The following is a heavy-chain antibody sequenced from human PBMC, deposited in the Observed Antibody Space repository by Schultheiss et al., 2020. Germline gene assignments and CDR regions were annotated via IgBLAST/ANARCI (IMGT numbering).Heavy chain of an antibody. Sequence: ETLSLTCAVSRGSISSSNWWSWVRQAPGKGLEWVSVIYSGGSTHYADSVKGRFTISRDNSKNTLYLQVNSLRAEDTAVYYCAKDFTTVGMGVFDIWGQGTMVTVSS. V-gene: IGHV3-53*01. CDR2: IYSGGST. CDR1: RGSISSSNW. CDR3: AKDFTTVGMGVFDI. J-gene: IGHJ3*02. D-gene: IGHD4-23*01.